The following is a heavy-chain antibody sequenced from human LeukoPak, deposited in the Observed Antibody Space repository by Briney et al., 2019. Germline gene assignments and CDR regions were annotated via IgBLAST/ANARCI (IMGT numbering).Heavy chain of an antibody. J-gene: IGHJ4*02. CDR3: AREVRFGVVIRYFDY. CDR1: GGSISSYY. CDR2: IYYSGST. Sequence: SSETLSLTCTVSGGSISSYYWSWIRQPPGKGLEWIGYIYYSGSTNYNPSLKSRVTISVDTSKNQFSLKLSSVTAADTAVYYCAREVRFGVVIRYFDYWGQGTLVTVSS. D-gene: IGHD3-3*01. V-gene: IGHV4-59*12.